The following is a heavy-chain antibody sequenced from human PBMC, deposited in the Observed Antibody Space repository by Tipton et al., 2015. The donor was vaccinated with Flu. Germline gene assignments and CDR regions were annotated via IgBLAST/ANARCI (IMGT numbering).Heavy chain of an antibody. CDR2: IYYSGST. Sequence: LRLSCTVSGGSISSYYWSWIRQPPGKGLEWIGYIYYSGSTNYNPSLKSRVTISVDTSKNQFSLKLSSVTAADTAVYYCASRLRANYYYYGMDVWGQGTTVTVSS. J-gene: IGHJ6*02. CDR3: ASRLRANYYYYGMDV. CDR1: GGSISSYY. V-gene: IGHV4-59*01.